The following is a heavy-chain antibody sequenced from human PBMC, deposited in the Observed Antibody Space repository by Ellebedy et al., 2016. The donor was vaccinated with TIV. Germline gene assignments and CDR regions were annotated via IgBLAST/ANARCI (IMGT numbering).Heavy chain of an antibody. CDR3: AKAMYASGIQWKNFES. Sequence: GESLKISCAASGFTFTSYAMNWVRQAPGKGLEWVSGISGSGVSTYYADSVKGRFTISRDDSKTTVYVQMNSLRAEDTAVYYYAKAMYASGIQWKNFESWGQGTLVIVSS. CDR2: ISGSGVST. V-gene: IGHV3-23*01. J-gene: IGHJ4*02. D-gene: IGHD3-10*01. CDR1: GFTFTSYA.